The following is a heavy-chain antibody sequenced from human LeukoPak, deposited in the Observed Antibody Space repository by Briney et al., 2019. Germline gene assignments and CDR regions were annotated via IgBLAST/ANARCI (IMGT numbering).Heavy chain of an antibody. J-gene: IGHJ4*02. CDR3: ARFGDAGYYYDY. D-gene: IGHD3-16*01. V-gene: IGHV3-21*01. CDR2: ISSSSSYI. Sequence: GGSLRLSCAASGFTFSSYSMNWLRPAPGKGLEWVSSISSSSSYIYYADSVKGGFTISRDNTKNSLYLQMNSLRAEDTAVYYCARFGDAGYYYDYWGQGTLVTVSS. CDR1: GFTFSSYS.